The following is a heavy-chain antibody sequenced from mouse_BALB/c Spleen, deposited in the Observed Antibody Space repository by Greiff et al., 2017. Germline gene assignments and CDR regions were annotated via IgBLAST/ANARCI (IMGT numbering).Heavy chain of an antibody. CDR1: GFNIKDYY. CDR2: IDPENGNT. V-gene: IGHV14-1*02. Sequence: EVQLQESGAELVRPGALVKLSCKASGFNIKDYYMHWVKQRPEQGLEWIGWIDPENGNTIYDPKFQGKASITADTSSNTAYLQLSSLTSEDTAVYYCARREGDAMDYWGQGTSVTVSS. J-gene: IGHJ4*01. CDR3: ARREGDAMDY.